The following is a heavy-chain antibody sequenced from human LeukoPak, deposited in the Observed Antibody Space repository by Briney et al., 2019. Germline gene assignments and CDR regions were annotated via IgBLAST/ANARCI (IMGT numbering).Heavy chain of an antibody. CDR3: VKDSRVRSSGWYGDY. Sequence: GGSLRLSCAASGFTFSSYAMSWVRQAPGKGLEWVSGLSNSGDSRYYADSVQGRFTISRDNSKSALSLQMKSLRAEDTAVYYCVKDSRVRSSGWYGDYWGQGTLVTVSS. V-gene: IGHV3-23*01. CDR1: GFTFSSYA. J-gene: IGHJ4*02. D-gene: IGHD6-19*01. CDR2: LSNSGDSR.